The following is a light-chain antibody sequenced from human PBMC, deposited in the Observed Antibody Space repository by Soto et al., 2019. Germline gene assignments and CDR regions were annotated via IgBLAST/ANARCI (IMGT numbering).Light chain of an antibody. V-gene: IGLV2-8*01. Sequence: QSALTQPPSASGSRGQSVTISCTGTSSDVGGYNFVSWYQQHPGKAPKLILYEVTKRPSGVPDRFSGSKAGNTASLTVSGVQTEDEAHYYCSSYAGTKSPYVFGTGTKVTVL. CDR3: SSYAGTKSPYV. J-gene: IGLJ1*01. CDR2: EVT. CDR1: SSDVGGYNF.